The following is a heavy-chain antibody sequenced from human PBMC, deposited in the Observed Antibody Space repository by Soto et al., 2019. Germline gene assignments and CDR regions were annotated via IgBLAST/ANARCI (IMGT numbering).Heavy chain of an antibody. Sequence: SGTISLRASAYNLTIYGFSCVGQSPGHGXEWVGGIXPFXXSXXXXXKXXGRVTITADGNTRTVYMELSRLRSEDTAVYYCARQFDSDTTGYYYAHWGQGTLVTVSS. CDR1: AYNLTIYG. CDR3: ARQFDSDTTGYYYAH. CDR2: IXPFXXSX. V-gene: IGHV1-69*13. J-gene: IGHJ4*02. D-gene: IGHD3-22*01.